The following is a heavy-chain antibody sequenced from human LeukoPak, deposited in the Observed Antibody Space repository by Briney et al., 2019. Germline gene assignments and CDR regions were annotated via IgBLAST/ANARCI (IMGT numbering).Heavy chain of an antibody. J-gene: IGHJ4*02. D-gene: IGHD3-3*01. CDR2: IYYSGST. V-gene: IGHV4-59*01. Sequence: SETLSLTCTVSGGSISSYYWSWIRQPPGKGLEWIGYIYYSGSTDYNPSLKSRVTISVDTSKNQFSLKLTSVTAADTAVYYCASSPYYDFWSGYVDYWGQGTLVTVSS. CDR3: ASSPYYDFWSGYVDY. CDR1: GGSISSYY.